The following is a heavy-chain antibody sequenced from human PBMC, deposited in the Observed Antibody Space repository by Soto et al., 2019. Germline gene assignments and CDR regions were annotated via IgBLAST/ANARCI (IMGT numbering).Heavy chain of an antibody. CDR3: ATVCQGCSSTSCYFDP. V-gene: IGHV4-4*02. Sequence: ETLSLNGAVAGGSMSSSNWGNWVRQPPVKGLEWIGEIHHSGSTNYNPSLKSRVTISVDKSKNQFSLKLNSVTAADTAVYYCATVCQGCSSTSCYFDPWGQGTLVTVSS. CDR2: IHHSGST. CDR1: GGSMSSSNW. J-gene: IGHJ5*02. D-gene: IGHD2-2*01.